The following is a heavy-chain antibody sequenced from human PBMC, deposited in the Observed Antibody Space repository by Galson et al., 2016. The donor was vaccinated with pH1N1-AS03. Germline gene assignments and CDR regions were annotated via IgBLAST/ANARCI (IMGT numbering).Heavy chain of an antibody. CDR2: ISGSGGDT. J-gene: IGHJ4*02. CDR3: ARGGTALDFEC. Sequence: SLRLSCAASGFTFSTYAMSWVRQAPGKGLEWVSSISGSGGDTYYADSVKGRFTISRDNSRNTLYLQMNSLRAEDTAVYYCARGGTALDFECWGQGTLVTVSS. V-gene: IGHV3-23*01. D-gene: IGHD1-1*01. CDR1: GFTFSTYA.